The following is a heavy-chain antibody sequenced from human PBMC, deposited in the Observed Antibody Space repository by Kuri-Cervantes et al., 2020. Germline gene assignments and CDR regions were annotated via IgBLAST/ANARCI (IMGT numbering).Heavy chain of an antibody. Sequence: SLKISCAVSGFNFDDYGIHWVRQGPGKGLEWVSGISWNSGKIGYADSVKGRFTISRDNVKNSLYLQMNSLRAEDTALYYCAKDKGTAIRPYYFDYWGQGTLVTVSS. V-gene: IGHV3-9*01. J-gene: IGHJ4*02. CDR1: GFNFDDYG. D-gene: IGHD2-21*02. CDR3: AKDKGTAIRPYYFDY. CDR2: ISWNSGKI.